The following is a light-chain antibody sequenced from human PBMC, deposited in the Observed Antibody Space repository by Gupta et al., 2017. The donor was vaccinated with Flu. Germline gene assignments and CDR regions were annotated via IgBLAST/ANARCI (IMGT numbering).Light chain of an antibody. CDR1: SSDVGGYNY. V-gene: IGLV2-14*01. CDR3: SSYTSSSPWV. Sequence: QSALPQPASVSGSPGQSITISCTGTSSDVGGYNYVSWYQQHPGKPPKLMIYEVSNRPSGVSNRFSGSKSGNTASLTISGLQAEDEAEYYCSSYTSSSPWVFGGGTKLTVL. CDR2: EVS. J-gene: IGLJ3*02.